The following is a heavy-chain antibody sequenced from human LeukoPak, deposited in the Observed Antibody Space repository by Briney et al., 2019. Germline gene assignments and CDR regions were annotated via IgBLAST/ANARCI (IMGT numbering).Heavy chain of an antibody. J-gene: IGHJ5*02. V-gene: IGHV1-69*04. CDR3: ARGGGWAWFDP. Sequence: ASVKVSCKASGGTFSSYAISWVRQAPGQGLGWMGRIIPILGIANYAQKFQGRVTITADKSTSTAYMELSSLRSEDTAVYYCARGGGWAWFDPWGQGTLVTVSS. CDR2: IIPILGIA. CDR1: GGTFSSYA. D-gene: IGHD1-26*01.